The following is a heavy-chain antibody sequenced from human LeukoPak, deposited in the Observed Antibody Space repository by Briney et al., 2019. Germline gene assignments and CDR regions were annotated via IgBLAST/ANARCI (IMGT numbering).Heavy chain of an antibody. CDR1: GGSISSTSYY. J-gene: IGHJ6*03. D-gene: IGHD5/OR15-5a*01. CDR2: TYYGETT. V-gene: IGHV4-39*01. CDR3: ARQVSDYFYYYIDV. Sequence: SETLSLTCTVSGGSISSTSYYWDWIRQPPWKGLEWIGSTYYGETTYYSSSLKSRVTISVNTSKNQFSLRLTSVTAADTAVYYCARQVSDYFYYYIDVWGRGTTVTVSS.